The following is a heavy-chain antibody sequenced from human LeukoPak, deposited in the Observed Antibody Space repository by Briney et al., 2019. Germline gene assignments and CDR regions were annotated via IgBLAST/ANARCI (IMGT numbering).Heavy chain of an antibody. V-gene: IGHV3-23*01. CDR1: GFTFSSYA. CDR2: ISGSGGST. D-gene: IGHD4-11*01. Sequence: GGSLRLSCAASGFTFSSYAMSWVRQAPGKGLEWVSAISGSGGSTYYANSVKGRFTISTDNSKNTLYLQMNSLRAEDTAVYYCAKDRTVTTAVGDYWGQGTLVTVSS. CDR3: AKDRTVTTAVGDY. J-gene: IGHJ4*02.